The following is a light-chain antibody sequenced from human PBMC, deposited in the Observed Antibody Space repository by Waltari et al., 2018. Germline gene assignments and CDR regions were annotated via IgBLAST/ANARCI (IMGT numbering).Light chain of an antibody. Sequence: QSALTQPASVSGSPGQSITISCTGTSSDVGGYNYVSWYQQRPGRAPKLMVYDVSKRPSGVSKRFSGSKSGNTASLTISGLQAEDEADYYCSSYTSSSTWVFGGGTKLTVL. CDR3: SSYTSSSTWV. CDR1: SSDVGGYNY. J-gene: IGLJ3*02. V-gene: IGLV2-14*01. CDR2: DVS.